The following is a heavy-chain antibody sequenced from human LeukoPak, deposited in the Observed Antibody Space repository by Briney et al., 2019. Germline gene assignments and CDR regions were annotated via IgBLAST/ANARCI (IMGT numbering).Heavy chain of an antibody. CDR1: GFTFSSYW. CDR2: INSDGSTT. CDR3: ARRGATRVAFDI. J-gene: IGHJ3*02. D-gene: IGHD1-26*01. V-gene: IGHV3-74*01. Sequence: GGSLRLSCAASGFTFSSYWMHWVRHAPGKGLVWVSRINSDGSTTSYADSVKRRFTISRDNAKNTLYLQMNSLRAEDTAVYYCARRGATRVAFDIWGQGTMVTVSS.